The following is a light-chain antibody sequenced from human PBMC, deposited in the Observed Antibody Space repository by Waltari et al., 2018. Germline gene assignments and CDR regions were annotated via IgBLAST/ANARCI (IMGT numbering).Light chain of an antibody. J-gene: IGLJ2*01. CDR1: SANIGSTT. CDR2: RDT. CDR3: ATWDDSLNGPL. Sequence: QSVLTQPPSASGTPGQRVTISCPGSSANIGSTTVNWHQHPPGTAPNLLITRDTQPPSGVPDRFSGSKSGTSASLAISGLQSEHEATYYCATWDDSLNGPLFGGGTMLTVL. V-gene: IGLV1-44*01.